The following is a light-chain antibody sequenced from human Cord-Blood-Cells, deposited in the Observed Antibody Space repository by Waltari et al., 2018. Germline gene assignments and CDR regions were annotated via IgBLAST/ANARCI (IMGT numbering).Light chain of an antibody. V-gene: IGLV3-27*01. Sequence: SYELTQPSSVSVSPGQTARITCSGDVLAKKYARWFQQKPGQAPVLVIYKDSERPSGIPERVSGSSSGTTVTLTISGAQVEDEADYDCYSAADNNRVFGGGTKLTVL. CDR3: YSAADNNRV. J-gene: IGLJ3*02. CDR1: VLAKKY. CDR2: KDS.